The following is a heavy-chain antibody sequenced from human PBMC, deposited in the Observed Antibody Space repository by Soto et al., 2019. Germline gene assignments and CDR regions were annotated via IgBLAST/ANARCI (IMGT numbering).Heavy chain of an antibody. CDR3: ERDTSLYFDS. V-gene: IGHV1-18*01. CDR2: ITPYNGNT. CDR1: NYTFITYG. D-gene: IGHD2-2*01. Sequence: ASVKVSCTASNYTFITYGITWVRQAPGQGLEWVGWITPYNGNTNYGQNFQGRVTMTADTSTSTAYMELGSLTTDDTAGYYCERDTSLYFDSWGQGTRGTVS. J-gene: IGHJ4*02.